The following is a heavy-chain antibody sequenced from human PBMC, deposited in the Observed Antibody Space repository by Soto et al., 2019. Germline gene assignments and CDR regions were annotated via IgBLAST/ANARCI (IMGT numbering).Heavy chain of an antibody. Sequence: QVQLVQSGAEVKKPGASVTLSCKTSGYIFTDFGIHWVRQAPGQRLEWMGWIHTGNSNTKSSQHFQDRVTFTTDTSASTAYMELSSLTSEDTAVYFSARGIAVAGNFWGQGTLVIVSS. J-gene: IGHJ4*02. V-gene: IGHV1-3*04. CDR3: ARGIAVAGNF. D-gene: IGHD6-19*01. CDR2: IHTGNSNT. CDR1: GYIFTDFG.